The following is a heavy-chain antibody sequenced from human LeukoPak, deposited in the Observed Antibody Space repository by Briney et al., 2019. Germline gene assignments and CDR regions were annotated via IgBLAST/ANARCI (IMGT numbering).Heavy chain of an antibody. CDR2: IYFSGGT. J-gene: IGHJ6*03. CDR1: GGSISSGDYY. Sequence: PSETLSLTCIVSGGSISSGDYYWNWIRQHPGKGLEWIGYIYFSGGTYYNPSLKSRVTISGDTSKNQFSLRLSSVTAADTAVYYCARGYCSGGSCYSGELGYMDVWGKGTTVTVSS. D-gene: IGHD2-15*01. CDR3: ARGYCSGGSCYSGELGYMDV. V-gene: IGHV4-31*03.